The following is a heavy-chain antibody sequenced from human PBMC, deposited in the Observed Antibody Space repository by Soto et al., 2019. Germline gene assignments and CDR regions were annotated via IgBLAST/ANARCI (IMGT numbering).Heavy chain of an antibody. J-gene: IGHJ4*02. V-gene: IGHV4-30-2*03. D-gene: IGHD1-1*01. CDR3: ARVEEGLVY. Sequence: PSETLSLTCTVSGGSINSGGYSWTWIRQPPGKGLEWIGFIYHTGTTYYNPSLKSRVTISVDTSKNQFSLKLSSVTAADTAVYYCARVEEGLVYWGQGTPVTVSS. CDR1: GGSINSGGYS. CDR2: IYHTGTT.